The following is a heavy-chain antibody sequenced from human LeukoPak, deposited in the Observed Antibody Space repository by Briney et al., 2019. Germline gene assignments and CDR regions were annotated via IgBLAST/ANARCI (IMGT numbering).Heavy chain of an antibody. CDR3: AREQYYDFWSGYYNDAFDI. V-gene: IGHV3-7*01. Sequence: GGSLRLSCAASGFTFSSYWMSWVRQAPGKGLEWVANIKQDGSEKYYVDSVKGRFTISRDNAKNSLYLQMNSLRAEDTAVYYCAREQYYDFWSGYYNDAFDIWGQGTMVTVSS. J-gene: IGHJ3*02. CDR1: GFTFSSYW. D-gene: IGHD3-3*01. CDR2: IKQDGSEK.